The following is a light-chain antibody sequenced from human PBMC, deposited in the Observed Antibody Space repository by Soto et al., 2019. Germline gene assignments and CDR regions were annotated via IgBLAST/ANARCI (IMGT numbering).Light chain of an antibody. CDR3: HTYKSYSLHT. Sequence: DIQMTQSPSTLSASVGDRITITCRASQSVSRRLAWFQQKPGKAPKLLIYDASSLESGVPSRFSGRGSGTEFTLTISSMQPDDCATYCCHTYKSYSLHTFGQGTKLEIK. CDR2: DAS. V-gene: IGKV1-5*01. J-gene: IGKJ2*01. CDR1: QSVSRR.